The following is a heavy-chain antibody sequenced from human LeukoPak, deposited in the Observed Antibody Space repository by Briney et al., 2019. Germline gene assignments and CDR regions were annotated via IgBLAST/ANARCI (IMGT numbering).Heavy chain of an antibody. CDR2: INHSGST. D-gene: IGHD3-10*01. CDR3: ARGRMVGVYYYYGMDV. J-gene: IGHJ6*02. V-gene: IGHV4-34*01. CDR1: GGAFSGYY. Sequence: SETLSLTCAVSGGAFSGYYWRGVRQPPRKGREGSGGINHSGSTNYNPSLKSRVTISVDTSKNQFSLKLSSVTAADTAVYYCARGRMVGVYYYYGMDVWGQGTTVTVSS.